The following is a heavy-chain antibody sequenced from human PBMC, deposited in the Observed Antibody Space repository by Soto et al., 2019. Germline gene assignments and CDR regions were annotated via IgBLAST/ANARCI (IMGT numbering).Heavy chain of an antibody. CDR2: ISSSGDAI. CDR3: ARDLGYYDSSGYFDS. Sequence: GGSLRLSCAASGFTFSDYYMSWIRQAPGNGLEWVSYISSSGDAIYYADSVKGRFTISRDNAKNSLYLQMNSLRAEDTVVYYCARDLGYYDSSGYFDSWGQGMLVTVSS. J-gene: IGHJ4*02. D-gene: IGHD3-22*01. V-gene: IGHV3-11*01. CDR1: GFTFSDYY.